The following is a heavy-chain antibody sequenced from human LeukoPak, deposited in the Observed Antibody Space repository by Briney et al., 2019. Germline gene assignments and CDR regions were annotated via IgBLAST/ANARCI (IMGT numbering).Heavy chain of an antibody. CDR3: AKSYSDTVTPFGY. CDR1: GFTFSSYG. J-gene: IGHJ4*02. Sequence: GRSLRLSCAASGFTFSSYGMHWVRQAPGKGLEWVAVISYDGSNKYCADSVKGRFTISRDNSKNTLYLQMNSLRAEDTAVYYCAKSYSDTVTPFGYWGQGTLVTVSS. CDR2: ISYDGSNK. D-gene: IGHD4-17*01. V-gene: IGHV3-30*18.